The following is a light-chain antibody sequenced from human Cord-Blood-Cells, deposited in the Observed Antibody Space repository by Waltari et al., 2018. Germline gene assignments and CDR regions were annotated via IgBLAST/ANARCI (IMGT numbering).Light chain of an antibody. CDR2: EGS. J-gene: IGLJ3*02. Sequence: QSALTQPDSVSGSPGQSITISCTGTSSDVGSYNLVSWYQQHPGKAPNLMMYEGSKRPSGVSNRFSGSKSGNTASLTISGLQAEDEADYYCCSYAGSSTWVFGGGTKLTVL. V-gene: IGLV2-23*01. CDR1: SSDVGSYNL. CDR3: CSYAGSSTWV.